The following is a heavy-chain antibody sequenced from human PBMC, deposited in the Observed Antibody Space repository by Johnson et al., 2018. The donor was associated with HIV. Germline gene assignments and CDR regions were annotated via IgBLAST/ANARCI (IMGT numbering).Heavy chain of an antibody. CDR1: GFTFSNYA. V-gene: IGHV3-13*01. CDR3: ARGRDSSGFNDAFDI. D-gene: IGHD3-22*01. CDR2: IGTAGDT. J-gene: IGHJ3*02. Sequence: MLLVESGGGVVQPGRSLRLSCAASGFTFSNYAIHWVRQAPGMGLEWVSAIGTAGDTYYPGSVKGRFTISRENAKNSLYLQMNSLRAGDTAVYYCARGRDSSGFNDAFDIWGQGTMVTVSS.